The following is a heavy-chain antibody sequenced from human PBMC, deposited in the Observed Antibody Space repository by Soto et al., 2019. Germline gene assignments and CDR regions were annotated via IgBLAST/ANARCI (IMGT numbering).Heavy chain of an antibody. V-gene: IGHV4-34*01. CDR1: GWSFSGFS. Sequence: QVQLQQWGAGLLKPSETLSLTCAVYGWSFSGFSWTWIRQPPGKGLEWIGEIDHSGSTTYNPSLNSRVTISGDKSKKKFSLRLSSVNAADTAVYYCARSATYDYWVQGTLVTVSS. J-gene: IGHJ4*02. D-gene: IGHD1-26*01. CDR3: ARSATYDY. CDR2: IDHSGST.